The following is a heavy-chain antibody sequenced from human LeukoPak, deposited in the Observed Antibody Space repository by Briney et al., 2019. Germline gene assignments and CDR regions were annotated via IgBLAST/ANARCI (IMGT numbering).Heavy chain of an antibody. D-gene: IGHD2-21*01. CDR2: ISDTYATT. J-gene: IGHJ4*02. CDR1: GFTFTNYA. CDR3: VRHDSFIPF. Sequence: GGSLRLSCAASGFTFTNYAVTWVRQAPGKGLEWVSSISDTYATTYYTDSVKGRCTISRDNSKNTVYLQLNNLRAEDTAVYFCVRHDSFIPFWGQGTLVTVSS. V-gene: IGHV3-23*01.